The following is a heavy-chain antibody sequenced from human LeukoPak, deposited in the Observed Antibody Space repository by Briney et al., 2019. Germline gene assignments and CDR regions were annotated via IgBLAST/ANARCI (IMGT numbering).Heavy chain of an antibody. J-gene: IGHJ4*02. CDR3: AKGRQDFTRTQGILTYAFDY. D-gene: IGHD3-3*01. V-gene: IGHV1-2*02. CDR1: GYTFTGYY. Sequence: ASVKASCKASGYTFTGYYIHWVRQAPGQGLEWMGWINPNNGDTNYAQRFQGGVTMSRDTSINTAYMDLSRLRSDDTAVYYCAKGRQDFTRTQGILTYAFDYWGQGTLVTVSS. CDR2: INPNNGDT.